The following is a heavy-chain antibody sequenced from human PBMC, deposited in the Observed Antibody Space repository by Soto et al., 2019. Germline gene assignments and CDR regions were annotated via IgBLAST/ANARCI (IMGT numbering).Heavy chain of an antibody. D-gene: IGHD6-6*01. CDR3: ARGPYSSSSD. CDR2: IKKDGSEK. J-gene: IGHJ4*02. V-gene: IGHV3-7*01. Sequence: GGSLRLSCAASGFTFSSYWMSWVRQAPGKGVEGVANIKKDGSEKYYVDSVKGRFTISRDNAKNSLYLQMNSLRAEDTAVYYCARGPYSSSSDWGQGTLVTVSS. CDR1: GFTFSSYW.